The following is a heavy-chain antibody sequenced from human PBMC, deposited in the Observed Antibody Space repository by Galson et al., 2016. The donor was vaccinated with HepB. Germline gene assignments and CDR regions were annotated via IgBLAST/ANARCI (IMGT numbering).Heavy chain of an antibody. CDR1: GFTFSSYS. D-gene: IGHD3-10*01. J-gene: IGHJ4*02. Sequence: SLRLSCAASGFTFSSYSMNWVRQAPRKGLVWVSRINSDGSSTTYAGSVKGRFTISRDNAKNTLYLQMNGLKAEDTAVYYCARGPPYGEFDYWGQGTLVTVSS. CDR2: INSDGSST. CDR3: ARGPPYGEFDY. V-gene: IGHV3-74*01.